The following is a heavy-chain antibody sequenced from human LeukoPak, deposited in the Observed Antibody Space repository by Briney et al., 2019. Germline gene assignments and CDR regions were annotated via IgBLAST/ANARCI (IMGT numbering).Heavy chain of an antibody. V-gene: IGHV3-7*03. Sequence: GGSLRLSCAASGFPFSSYSMTWVRQAPGKGLEWVANIKPDGTTKFYVDSVKGRFTISRDNALNLLYLQMNSLRAEDTAIYYCARSIPYGTTWYGRSDYWGQGTLVTVPS. CDR3: ARSIPYGTTWYGRSDY. J-gene: IGHJ4*02. D-gene: IGHD6-13*01. CDR2: IKPDGTTK. CDR1: GFPFSSYS.